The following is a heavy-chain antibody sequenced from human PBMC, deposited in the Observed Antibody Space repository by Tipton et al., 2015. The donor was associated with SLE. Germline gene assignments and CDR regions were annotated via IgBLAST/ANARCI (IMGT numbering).Heavy chain of an antibody. D-gene: IGHD6-6*01. CDR2: INHSGST. CDR3: ARLYSSSSHYYYYGMDV. CDR1: GGSFSGYY. Sequence: LRLSCAVYGGSFSGYYWSWIRQPPGKGLEWIGEINHSGSTNYNPSLKSRVTISVDTSKTQFSLKLSSVTAADTAVYYCARLYSSSSHYYYYGMDVWGQGTTVTVSS. J-gene: IGHJ6*02. V-gene: IGHV4-34*01.